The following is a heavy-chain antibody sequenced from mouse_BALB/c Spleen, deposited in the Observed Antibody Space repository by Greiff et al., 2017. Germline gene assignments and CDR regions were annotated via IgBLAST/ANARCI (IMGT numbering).Heavy chain of an antibody. Sequence: EVMLVESGGGLVQPGGSLKLSCAASGFTFSSYGMSWVRQTPDKRLELVATINSNGGSTYYPDSVKGRFTISRDNAKNTLYLQMSSLKSEDTAMYYCARDTGGYYFDYWGQGTTLTVSS. CDR2: INSNGGST. V-gene: IGHV5-6-3*01. CDR1: GFTFSSYG. D-gene: IGHD1-2*01. CDR3: ARDTGGYYFDY. J-gene: IGHJ2*01.